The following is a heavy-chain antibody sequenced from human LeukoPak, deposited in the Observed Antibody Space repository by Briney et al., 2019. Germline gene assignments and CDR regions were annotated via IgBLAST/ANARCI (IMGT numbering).Heavy chain of an antibody. Sequence: ASVKVSCKASGYTFTSHFIHWVRQAPGQGLEWMGIINPSGGTTNYAQKFQGRVTLTRNTSISTAYMELSSLRPEDTAVYYCARGKSPDYYDSSGYYYGVYYYYYGMDVWGQGTTVTVSS. D-gene: IGHD3-22*01. J-gene: IGHJ6*02. CDR3: ARGKSPDYYDSSGYYYGVYYYYYGMDV. CDR2: INPSGGTT. V-gene: IGHV1-46*01. CDR1: GYTFTSHF.